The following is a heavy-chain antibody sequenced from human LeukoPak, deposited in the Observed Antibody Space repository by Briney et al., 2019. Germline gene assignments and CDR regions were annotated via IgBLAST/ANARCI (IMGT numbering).Heavy chain of an antibody. J-gene: IGHJ4*02. Sequence: GGSLRLSCAASGVTFSNYAMSWVRQAPGKGLDWVSAISGSGGSTYYADSVKGRFTTSRDNSQNTLYLQMNSLRAEDTAIYYCDRCTTGTTHYPIDYWGQGTLVTVSS. CDR3: DRCTTGTTHYPIDY. CDR1: GVTFSNYA. V-gene: IGHV3-23*01. CDR2: ISGSGGST. D-gene: IGHD4-17*01.